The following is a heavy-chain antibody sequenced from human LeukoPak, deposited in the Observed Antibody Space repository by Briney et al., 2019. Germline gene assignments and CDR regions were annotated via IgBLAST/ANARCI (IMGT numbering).Heavy chain of an antibody. Sequence: SETLSLTCAVSGYSISSSNWWGWIRQPPGKGLEWIGYIYYSGSTYYNPSLKSRVTMSVDTSKNQFSLKLSSVTAVDAAVYYCARAMYGGNLYYFDYWGQGTLVTVSS. V-gene: IGHV4-28*03. CDR1: GYSISSSNW. CDR3: ARAMYGGNLYYFDY. CDR2: IYYSGST. J-gene: IGHJ4*02. D-gene: IGHD4-23*01.